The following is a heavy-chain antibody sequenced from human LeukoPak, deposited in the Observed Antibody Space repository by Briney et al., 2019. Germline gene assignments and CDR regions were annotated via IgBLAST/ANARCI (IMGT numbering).Heavy chain of an antibody. CDR3: ARHHLPRALYGSESYY. J-gene: IGHJ4*02. CDR1: GGSISSSSYY. D-gene: IGHD3-10*01. CDR2: IYYSGST. Sequence: PSETLSLTCTVSGGSISSSSYYWGWIRQPPGKGLEWIGSIYYSGSTYYNPSLKSRVTISVDTSKNQFSLKLSSVTAADTAVYYCARHHLPRALYGSESYYWGQGTLVTVSS. V-gene: IGHV4-39*01.